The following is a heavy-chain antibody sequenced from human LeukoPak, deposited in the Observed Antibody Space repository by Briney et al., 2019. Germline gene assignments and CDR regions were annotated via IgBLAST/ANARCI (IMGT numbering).Heavy chain of an antibody. CDR3: ARGGKLELTALAS. D-gene: IGHD1-7*01. CDR2: INTDGNDA. Sequence: QPGGSLRLSCAASGFTFSSFWMHWVRQAPGKGLVWVSRINTDGNDATYADSVKGRFTISRDNAKRTLYLQMKSLRAEDTGVFYCARGGKLELTALASWGQGTLVTVSS. J-gene: IGHJ4*02. V-gene: IGHV3-74*01. CDR1: GFTFSSFW.